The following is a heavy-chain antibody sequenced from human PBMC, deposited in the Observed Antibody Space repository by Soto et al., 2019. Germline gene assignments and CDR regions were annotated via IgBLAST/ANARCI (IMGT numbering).Heavy chain of an antibody. CDR3: ARSRDGYSFYFYYGMDG. CDR1: GFTCTSYG. CDR2: ILHDGSAE. V-gene: IGHV3-30*03. D-gene: IGHD4-4*01. J-gene: IGHJ6*02. Sequence: PGGSLRLSCAASGFTCTSYGMHWVRQAPGKGLEWMALILHDGSAEYYADSVKGRFTISRDSSKNTLYLQMNSLRAEDTAVYYCARSRDGYSFYFYYGMDGWGQGTTVTVSS.